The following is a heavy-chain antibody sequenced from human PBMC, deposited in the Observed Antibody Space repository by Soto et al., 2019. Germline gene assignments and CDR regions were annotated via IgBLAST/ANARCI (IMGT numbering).Heavy chain of an antibody. J-gene: IGHJ4*02. CDR1: GGTFSSNT. D-gene: IGHD2-21*02. CDR2: IIPLFGTP. V-gene: IGHV1-69*06. Sequence: QVQLVQSGAEVKKPGSSVKISCKASGGTFSSNTINWVRQAAGQGLEWMGGIIPLFGTPNYPEKFQGRVPNTADKSTNAEYLEMRGLRSEDTAVYYCARKAACGGDCYAFDSWGQGTLVTVS. CDR3: ARKAACGGDCYAFDS.